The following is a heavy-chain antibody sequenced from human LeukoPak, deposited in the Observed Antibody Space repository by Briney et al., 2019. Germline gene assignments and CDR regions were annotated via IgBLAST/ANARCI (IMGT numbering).Heavy chain of an antibody. CDR3: ASAYYSYGYFYFDY. CDR1: GGSISSYY. Sequence: PETLSLTCTVSGGSISSYYWSWVRPPAGGGLGWIGRIYTSGSTNDNHSLKSRVTTSVDTSKNQFSLKLSSVTAADAAVYYCASAYYSYGYFYFDYWGHGALVTVSS. D-gene: IGHD5-18*01. V-gene: IGHV4-4*07. CDR2: IYTSGST. J-gene: IGHJ4*01.